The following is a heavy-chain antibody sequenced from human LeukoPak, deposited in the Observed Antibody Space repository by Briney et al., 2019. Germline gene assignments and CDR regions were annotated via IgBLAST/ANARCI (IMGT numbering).Heavy chain of an antibody. V-gene: IGHV3-7*02. CDR3: ARGGEGGYSGYDLSPRDGNMDV. Sequence: LTGGSLRLSCAASGFTFSGPSLHWVRQASGKGLEWVANIKQDGSEKYYVDSVKGRFTISRDNTKNSLYLQMNSLRAEDTAVYYCARGGEGGYSGYDLSPRDGNMDVWGKGTTVTVSS. J-gene: IGHJ6*03. D-gene: IGHD5-12*01. CDR1: GFTFSGPS. CDR2: IKQDGSEK.